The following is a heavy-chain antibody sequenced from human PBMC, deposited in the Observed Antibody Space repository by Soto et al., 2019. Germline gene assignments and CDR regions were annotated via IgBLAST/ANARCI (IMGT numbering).Heavy chain of an antibody. CDR3: ATKGRWYVGYYYYGMDV. D-gene: IGHD6-13*01. Sequence: GASVKVSCKVSGYTLTELSMHWVRQAPGKGLEWMGGFDPEDGETIYAQKFQGRVTMTEDTSTDTAYMELSSLRSEDTAVYYCATKGRWYVGYYYYGMDVWGQGTTVTVS. J-gene: IGHJ6*02. CDR1: GYTLTELS. V-gene: IGHV1-24*01. CDR2: FDPEDGET.